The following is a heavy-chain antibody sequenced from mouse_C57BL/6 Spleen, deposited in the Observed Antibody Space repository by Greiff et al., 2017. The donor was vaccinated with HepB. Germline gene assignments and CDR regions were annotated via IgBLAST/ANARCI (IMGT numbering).Heavy chain of an antibody. J-gene: IGHJ1*03. Sequence: VQLQQSGAELVKPGASVKLSCKASGYTFTSYWMQWVKQRPGQGLEWIGEIDPSDSYTNYNQKFKGKATFTVDTSSSTAYMQLSSLTSEDSAVYYCARLMVTPNWYFDVWGTGTTVTVSS. D-gene: IGHD2-3*01. CDR2: IDPSDSYT. CDR3: ARLMVTPNWYFDV. CDR1: GYTFTSYW. V-gene: IGHV1-50*01.